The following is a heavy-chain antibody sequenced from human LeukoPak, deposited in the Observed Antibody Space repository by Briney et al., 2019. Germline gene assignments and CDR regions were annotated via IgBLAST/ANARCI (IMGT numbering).Heavy chain of an antibody. D-gene: IGHD4-23*01. J-gene: IGHJ4*02. V-gene: IGHV3-74*01. Sequence: QPGRSLRLSCAASGFTFRSYWMHWVRQAPGKGLVWVSHINSDGSSTTYADSVKGRFTISRDNAKNTLYLQMNTLRVEDTAVYYCANYGGNSPFWGQGTLVTVSS. CDR2: INSDGSST. CDR1: GFTFRSYW. CDR3: ANYGGNSPF.